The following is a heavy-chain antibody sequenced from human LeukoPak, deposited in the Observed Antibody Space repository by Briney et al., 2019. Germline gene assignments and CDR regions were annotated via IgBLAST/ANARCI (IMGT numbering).Heavy chain of an antibody. D-gene: IGHD4-17*01. Sequence: GGSLRLSCAASGFTFNNYGMHWVRPAPGKRLEWMAFIRYDGSNKYYAESVKGPFAISRDDSKNTLYLHMKSLRAEDTAVYYCAKPMTTVTPFDYWGQGTLVTVSS. J-gene: IGHJ4*02. CDR3: AKPMTTVTPFDY. CDR1: GFTFNNYG. V-gene: IGHV3-30*02. CDR2: IRYDGSNK.